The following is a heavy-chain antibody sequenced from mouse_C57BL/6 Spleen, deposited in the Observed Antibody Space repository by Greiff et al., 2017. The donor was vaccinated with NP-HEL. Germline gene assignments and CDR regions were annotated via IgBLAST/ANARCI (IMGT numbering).Heavy chain of an antibody. CDR1: GYTFTSYW. V-gene: IGHV1-55*01. Sequence: QVQLQQSGAELVKPGASVKMSCKASGYTFTSYWITWVKQRPGQGLEWIGDIYPGSGSTNYNEKFKSKATLTVDTSSSTAYMQLSSLTSEDSAVYYCARRYDYDGYFDVWGTGTTVTVSS. CDR3: ARRYDYDGYFDV. CDR2: IYPGSGST. J-gene: IGHJ1*03. D-gene: IGHD2-4*01.